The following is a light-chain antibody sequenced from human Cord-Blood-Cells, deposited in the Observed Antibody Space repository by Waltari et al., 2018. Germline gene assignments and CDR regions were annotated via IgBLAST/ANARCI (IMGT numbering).Light chain of an antibody. Sequence: DIQMTQSQFCLSASVGYRVTITCRASQSISSYLNWYQQKPGKAPKLLIYAASSLQSGVPSRFSGSGSGTDFTLTISSLQPEDFATYYGQQSYSTPITFGQETRLGI. CDR2: AAS. CDR3: QQSYSTPIT. CDR1: QSISSY. V-gene: IGKV1-39*01. J-gene: IGKJ5*01.